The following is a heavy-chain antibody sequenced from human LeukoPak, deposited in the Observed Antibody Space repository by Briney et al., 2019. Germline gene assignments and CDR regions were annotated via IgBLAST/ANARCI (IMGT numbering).Heavy chain of an antibody. Sequence: GESLKISCKGSGYTFTSYWIGWVRQMPGKSLEWMGIIYPGDSDTRYSPSFQGQVTISADKSISIAYVQWSSLKAADTAMYFCARGTAVTGLDYFDSWGQGTLVTVSS. CDR3: ARGTAVTGLDYFDS. D-gene: IGHD6-19*01. CDR2: IYPGDSDT. CDR1: GYTFTSYW. V-gene: IGHV5-51*01. J-gene: IGHJ4*02.